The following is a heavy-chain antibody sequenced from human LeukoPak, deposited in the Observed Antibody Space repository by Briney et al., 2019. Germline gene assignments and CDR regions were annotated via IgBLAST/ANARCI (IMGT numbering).Heavy chain of an antibody. CDR2: LSGSGGNT. CDR1: GFTFSIYT. CDR3: AKAAFSRTSYFDY. Sequence: PGGSLRLSCAASGFTFSIYTMSWVRQAPGKGLEWVSALSGSGGNTYYADSVEGRLTISRDNSKNTLYLQMDSLRADDTAVYYCAKAAFSRTSYFDYWGQGTLVTASS. V-gene: IGHV3-23*01. D-gene: IGHD3-3*02. J-gene: IGHJ4*02.